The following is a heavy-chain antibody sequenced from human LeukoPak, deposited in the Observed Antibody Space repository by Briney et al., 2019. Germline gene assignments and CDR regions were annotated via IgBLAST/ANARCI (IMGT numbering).Heavy chain of an antibody. CDR3: ARAFAARGTGWYTGFDS. V-gene: IGHV3-48*03. Sequence: GGSLRLSCAASGFIFSSYEVNWVRQGPGKGLEWVSYISSSGSIIYYADSVKGRFTISRDNAKNSLYLQMNSLRAEDTAVYYCARAFAARGTGWYTGFDSWGQGTLVTVSS. CDR1: GFIFSSYE. CDR2: ISSSGSII. D-gene: IGHD6-19*01. J-gene: IGHJ4*02.